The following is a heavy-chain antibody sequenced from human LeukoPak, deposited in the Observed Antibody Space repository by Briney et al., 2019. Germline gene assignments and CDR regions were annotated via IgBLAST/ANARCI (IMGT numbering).Heavy chain of an antibody. J-gene: IGHJ4*02. CDR3: VRGPTYFDS. Sequence: GGSLTLSCAASGFTLRSHWMHWVRQVPGKGLVWVSRINNDGSSASYADAEKGRFTISRDNAKNTLYLQMDSLRADDTAVYYCVRGPTYFDSWGQGTLVTVSS. CDR2: INNDGSSA. CDR1: GFTLRSHW. V-gene: IGHV3-74*01.